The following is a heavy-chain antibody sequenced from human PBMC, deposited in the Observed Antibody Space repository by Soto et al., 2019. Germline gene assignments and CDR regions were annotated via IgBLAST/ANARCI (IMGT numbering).Heavy chain of an antibody. J-gene: IGHJ3*02. CDR3: AADPRNYYDSSGYYPRAQFDI. Sequence: SVKVSCKASGFTFTSSAMQWVRQARGQRLEWIGWIVVGSGNTNYAQKFQERVTITRDMSTSTAYMELSSLRSEDTAVYYCAADPRNYYDSSGYYPRAQFDIWGQGTMVTVSS. V-gene: IGHV1-58*02. D-gene: IGHD3-22*01. CDR1: GFTFTSSA. CDR2: IVVGSGNT.